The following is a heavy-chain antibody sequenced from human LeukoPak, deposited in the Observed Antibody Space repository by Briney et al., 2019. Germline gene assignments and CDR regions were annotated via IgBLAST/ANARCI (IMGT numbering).Heavy chain of an antibody. V-gene: IGHV3-7*01. Sequence: PGGSLRLSCAASAFTFSSYWMSWVRQAPGKGLEWVANIKQDGSEKYYVDSVKGRFAISRDNAKNSLYLQMNSLRAEDTAVYYCARASRDSWGQGTLVIVSS. J-gene: IGHJ4*02. CDR1: AFTFSSYW. CDR3: ARASRDS. CDR2: IKQDGSEK.